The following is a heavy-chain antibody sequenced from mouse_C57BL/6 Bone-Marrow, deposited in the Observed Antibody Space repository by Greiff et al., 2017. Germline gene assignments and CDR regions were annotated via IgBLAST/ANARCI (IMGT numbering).Heavy chain of an antibody. V-gene: IGHV1-55*01. Sequence: QVQLQQPGAELVKPGASVKMSCKASGYTFTSYWITWVKQRPGQGLEWIGDIYPTSGRTNYNEKFKSKAILPVDTSSNPAYMQLSSLTSEDSAVFYCERSGSLGRSFDYWGQGTTLTVSS. CDR3: ERSGSLGRSFDY. CDR2: IYPTSGRT. CDR1: GYTFTSYW. D-gene: IGHD4-1*01. J-gene: IGHJ2*01.